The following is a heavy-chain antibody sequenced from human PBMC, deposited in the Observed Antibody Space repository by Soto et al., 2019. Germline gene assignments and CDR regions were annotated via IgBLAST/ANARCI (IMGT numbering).Heavy chain of an antibody. Sequence: SETLSLTCSVSGASISAYYCSWIRQPPGKGLEWIAYIYYSGSTNYNPSLKSRVTISVDTSKNQFSLKLTSVTAADTAVYYCARDKITGLFDYWGQGTLVTVSS. CDR3: ARDKITGLFDY. D-gene: IGHD3-10*01. CDR2: IYYSGST. CDR1: GASISAYY. J-gene: IGHJ4*02. V-gene: IGHV4-59*12.